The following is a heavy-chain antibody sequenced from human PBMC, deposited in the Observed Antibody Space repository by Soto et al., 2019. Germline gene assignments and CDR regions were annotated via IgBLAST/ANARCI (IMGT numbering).Heavy chain of an antibody. V-gene: IGHV3-23*01. CDR3: ARPRGYGIFDAYDI. Sequence: XGSLRLSGAASGISLNTHSMSWVRQAPGKGLEWVSAISASGGDTYHADSVKGRFTISRDNSIDTLYLQMSSLRTEDTALYYCARPRGYGIFDAYDIWGQGAMVTVSS. CDR1: GISLNTHS. J-gene: IGHJ3*02. D-gene: IGHD4-17*01. CDR2: ISASGGDT.